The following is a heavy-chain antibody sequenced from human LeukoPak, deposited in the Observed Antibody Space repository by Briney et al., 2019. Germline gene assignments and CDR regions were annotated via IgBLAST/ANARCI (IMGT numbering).Heavy chain of an antibody. Sequence: SGPTLVNPTQTLTLTCTFSGFSLTTSGMCVTWIRQPPGKALGWLARIDWDDDKYYSASLKTRLTISKDTSKNQVVLTMTNLDPVDTATFYCARALAVAGGSPFDYWGQGTLVTVSS. J-gene: IGHJ4*02. D-gene: IGHD6-19*01. CDR2: IDWDDDK. CDR3: ARALAVAGGSPFDY. V-gene: IGHV2-70*11. CDR1: GFSLTTSGMC.